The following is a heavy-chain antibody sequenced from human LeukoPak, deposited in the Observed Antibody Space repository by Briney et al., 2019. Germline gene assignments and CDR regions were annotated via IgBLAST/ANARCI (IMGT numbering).Heavy chain of an antibody. Sequence: GGSLRLSCAASGFTFSSYSMNWVRQAPGKGLEWVANIKQDGSEKYYVDSVKGRFTISRDNAKNSLYLQMNSLRAEDTAVYHCARVMRRDGYNLVYFDYWGQGTLVTVSS. V-gene: IGHV3-7*01. CDR2: IKQDGSEK. D-gene: IGHD5-24*01. J-gene: IGHJ4*02. CDR1: GFTFSSYS. CDR3: ARVMRRDGYNLVYFDY.